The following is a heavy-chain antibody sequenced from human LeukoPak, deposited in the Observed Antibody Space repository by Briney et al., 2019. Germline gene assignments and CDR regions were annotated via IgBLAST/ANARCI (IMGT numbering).Heavy chain of an antibody. J-gene: IGHJ4*02. CDR1: GGSISSYY. V-gene: IGHV4-4*07. CDR2: IYSSGNT. D-gene: IGHD3-22*01. CDR3: AREGSSGYYPYLDY. Sequence: PSETLSLTCTVSGGSISSYYWSWIRQPAGKGLEWIGHIYSSGNTNYNPSLKSRVTMSVGTSKNQFSLKLSSVTAADTAVYFCAREGSSGYYPYLDYWGQGTLVTVSS.